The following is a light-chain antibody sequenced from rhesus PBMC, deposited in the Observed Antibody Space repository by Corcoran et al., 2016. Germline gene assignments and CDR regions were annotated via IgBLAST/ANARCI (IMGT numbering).Light chain of an antibody. CDR1: QDISKF. CDR3: PQHDGYPLT. CDR2: FAT. V-gene: IGKV1S14*01. Sequence: DIQMTQSPSSLSASVGDTVTITCRASQDISKFLAWSQQAPGKAPKPRIYFATNLESGAPSRFSGSGSWTGFTLTISSLQPEDFATYYCPQHDGYPLTFGPGTKLDI. J-gene: IGKJ3*01.